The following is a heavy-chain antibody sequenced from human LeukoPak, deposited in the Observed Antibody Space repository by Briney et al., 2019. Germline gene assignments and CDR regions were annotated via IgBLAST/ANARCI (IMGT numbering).Heavy chain of an antibody. J-gene: IGHJ4*02. D-gene: IGHD3-10*01. CDR3: ARKYYGSGSYYKDINFDY. CDR2: IYYSGST. Sequence: PSETLSLTCTVSGGSISSSSYYWGWIRLPPGEGLEWIGSIYYSGSTYYNPSLKSRVTISVDTSKNQFSLKLSSVTAADTAVYYCARKYYGSGSYYKDINFDYWGQGTLVTVSS. CDR1: GGSISSSSYY. V-gene: IGHV4-39*01.